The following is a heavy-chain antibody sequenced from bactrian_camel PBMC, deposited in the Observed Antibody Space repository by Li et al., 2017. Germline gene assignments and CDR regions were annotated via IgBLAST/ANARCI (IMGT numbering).Heavy chain of an antibody. J-gene: IGHJ6*01. Sequence: QLVESGGGLVQPGGSLRLSCAASGFTFSNYWMYWVRQAPGKGLEWVSRINKAGYTTHQTDSVKGRFTVSRDNTKNALYLQMNSLNPDDTAVYICATSQFCRDGDCYAGLFGHWGQGTQVTVS. V-gene: IGHV3S1*01. CDR1: GFTFSNYW. D-gene: IGHD1*01. CDR3: ATSQFCRDGDCYAGLFGH. CDR2: INKAGYTT.